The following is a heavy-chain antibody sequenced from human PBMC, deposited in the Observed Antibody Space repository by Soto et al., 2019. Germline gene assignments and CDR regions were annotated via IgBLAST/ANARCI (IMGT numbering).Heavy chain of an antibody. CDR1: GYTFTAYG. V-gene: IGHV1-18*01. Sequence: ASVKVSCKASGYTFTAYGLAWLRQAPGQRPEWMGWVSTNNADTNYAQKFQGRVTMTTETSTRTTYMELRSLRSDDTAVYYCARELNTDPSAYYSFAYWGQGTLVTVSS. D-gene: IGHD3-22*01. CDR3: ARELNTDPSAYYSFAY. J-gene: IGHJ4*02. CDR2: VSTNNADT.